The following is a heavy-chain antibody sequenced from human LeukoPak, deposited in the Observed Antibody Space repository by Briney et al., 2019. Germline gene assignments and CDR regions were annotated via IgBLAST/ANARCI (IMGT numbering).Heavy chain of an antibody. CDR2: INSDGSST. V-gene: IGHV3-74*01. CDR1: GFTFSSYW. CDR3: ARHRDSSSSVVYYYYGMDV. J-gene: IGHJ6*02. Sequence: GGSLRLSCAASGFTFSSYWMHWVRQAPGKGLVWVSRINSDGSSTSYADSVKGRFTISRDNAKNTLYLQMNSPRAEDTALYYCARHRDSSSSVVYYYYGMDVWGQGTTVTVSS. D-gene: IGHD6-6*01.